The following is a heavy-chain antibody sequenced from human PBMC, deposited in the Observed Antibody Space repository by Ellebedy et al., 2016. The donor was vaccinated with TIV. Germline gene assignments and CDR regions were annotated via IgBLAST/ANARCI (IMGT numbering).Heavy chain of an antibody. J-gene: IGHJ6*02. CDR1: GFTFSNYA. Sequence: GESLKISXAASGFTFSNYAMSWVRQAPGKGLQWVSAITGSGDSTYYADSVKGRFTISRDNSRDTLYLQMNSLRAEDTAVYFCVRGSSIYAMDVWGQGTTVTVSS. D-gene: IGHD2-2*01. V-gene: IGHV3-23*01. CDR3: VRGSSIYAMDV. CDR2: ITGSGDST.